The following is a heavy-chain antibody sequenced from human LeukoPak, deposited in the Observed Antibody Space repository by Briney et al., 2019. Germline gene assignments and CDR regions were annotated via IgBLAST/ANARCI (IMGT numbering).Heavy chain of an antibody. V-gene: IGHV3-21*01. CDR2: ISSSSSYI. CDR1: GFTFSSYS. CDR3: ARDTNTRIAAAGTRGFDY. D-gene: IGHD6-13*01. Sequence: PGGSLRLSCAASGFTFSSYSMNWVRQAPGKGLEWVSSISSSSSYIYYADSVKGRFTISRDNAKNSLYLQMNSLRAEDTAVYYCARDTNTRIAAAGTRGFDYWGQGTLVTVSS. J-gene: IGHJ4*02.